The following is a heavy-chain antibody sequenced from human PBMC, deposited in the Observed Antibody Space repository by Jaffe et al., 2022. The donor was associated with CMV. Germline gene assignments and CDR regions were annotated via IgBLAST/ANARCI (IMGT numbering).Heavy chain of an antibody. CDR3: ARGIAAAGIFRSQYSAP. Sequence: QVQLQQWGAGLLKPSETLSLTCAVYGGSFSGYYWSWIRQPPGKGLEWIGEINHSGSTNYNPSLKSRVTISVDTSKNQFSLKLSSVTAADTAVYYCARGIAAAGIFRSQYSAPWGQGTLVTVSS. CDR2: INHSGST. V-gene: IGHV4-34*01. J-gene: IGHJ5*02. D-gene: IGHD6-13*01. CDR1: GGSFSGYY.